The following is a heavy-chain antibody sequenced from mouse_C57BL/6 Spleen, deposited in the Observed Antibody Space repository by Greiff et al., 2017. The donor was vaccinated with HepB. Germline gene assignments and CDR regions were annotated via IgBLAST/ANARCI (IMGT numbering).Heavy chain of an antibody. D-gene: IGHD2-4*01. V-gene: IGHV1-5*01. Sequence: VQLQQSGTVLARPGASVKMSCKTSGYTFTSYWMHWVKQRPGQGLEWIGAIYPGNSDTSYNQKFKGKAKLTAVTSASTAYMELSSLTNEDSAVYYCTRRDDYDGGDAMDYWGQGTSVTVSS. CDR3: TRRDDYDGGDAMDY. CDR2: IYPGNSDT. J-gene: IGHJ4*01. CDR1: GYTFTSYW.